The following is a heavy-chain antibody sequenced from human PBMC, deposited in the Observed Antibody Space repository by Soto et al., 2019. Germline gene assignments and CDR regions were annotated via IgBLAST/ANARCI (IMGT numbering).Heavy chain of an antibody. D-gene: IGHD3-22*01. V-gene: IGHV4-59*01. CDR1: GGSISSYY. CDR3: ARVGDYYYDSSGYLDY. CDR2: IYYSGST. Sequence: SETLSLTCTVSGGSISSYYWSWIRQPPGKGLEWIGYIYYSGSTNYNPSLKSRVTISVDTSKNQFSLKLSSVTAADTAVYYCARVGDYYYDSSGYLDYWGQGTLVTVSS. J-gene: IGHJ4*02.